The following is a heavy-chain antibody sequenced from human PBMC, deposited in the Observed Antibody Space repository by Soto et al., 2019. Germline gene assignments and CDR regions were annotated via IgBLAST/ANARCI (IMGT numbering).Heavy chain of an antibody. CDR3: ARDPHEFWNSYFFHP. J-gene: IGHJ5*02. CDR1: GYPFDTYG. D-gene: IGHD3-3*01. CDR2: ISAYNGQT. V-gene: IGHV1-18*01. Sequence: ASVKVSCKASGYPFDTYGINWVRQAPGQRPEWMGWISAYNGQTDYAQNFQGRVTMATDTSTNTAYMELRNLRSDDTAVYYCARDPHEFWNSYFFHPWGPGTLVTVSS.